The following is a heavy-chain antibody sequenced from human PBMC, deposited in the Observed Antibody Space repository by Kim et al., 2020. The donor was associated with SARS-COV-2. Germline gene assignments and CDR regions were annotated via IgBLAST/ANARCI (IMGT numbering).Heavy chain of an antibody. CDR2: ISSSSSYI. V-gene: IGHV3-21*01. D-gene: IGHD3-22*01. CDR3: ASSRGYYDSSGQGVFDY. CDR1: GFTFSSYS. Sequence: GGYLRLSCAASGFTFSSYSMNWVRQAPGKGLEWVSSISSSSSYIYYADSVKGRFTISRDNAKNSLFLHMNSLRAEDTALYYCASSRGYYDSSGQGVFDYWGQGTLVTVSS. J-gene: IGHJ4*02.